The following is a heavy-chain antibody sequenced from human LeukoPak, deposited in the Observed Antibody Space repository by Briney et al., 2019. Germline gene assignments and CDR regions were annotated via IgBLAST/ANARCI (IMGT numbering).Heavy chain of an antibody. CDR1: GFIFGDYA. CDR2: IRSNASGARA. CDR3: TRDWHCSSTSCYSYD. J-gene: IGHJ4*02. V-gene: IGHV3-49*03. Sequence: PGGPLRLSCTIFGFIFGDYAMSWFRKAPGKGLEWLGFIRSNASGARAEYAASVKGKFPISIDDTKRIAYLQMNSLKTEDTALYYCTRDWHCSSTSCYSYDWGQATLVTVSS. D-gene: IGHD2-2*01.